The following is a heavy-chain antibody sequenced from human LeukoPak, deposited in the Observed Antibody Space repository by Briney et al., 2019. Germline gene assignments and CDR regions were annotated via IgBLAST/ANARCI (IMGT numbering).Heavy chain of an antibody. J-gene: IGHJ4*02. Sequence: ASVKVSCKASGGTFSSSVAINWVRQAPGQGLEWMGIINPSGGSPSYAQKFQGRVTMTSDTSTSTVYMELGSLRSEDTAVYYCARAGDYFDYWGQGTLVTVSS. CDR1: GGTFSSSV. CDR2: INPSGGSP. CDR3: ARAGDYFDY. V-gene: IGHV1-46*01.